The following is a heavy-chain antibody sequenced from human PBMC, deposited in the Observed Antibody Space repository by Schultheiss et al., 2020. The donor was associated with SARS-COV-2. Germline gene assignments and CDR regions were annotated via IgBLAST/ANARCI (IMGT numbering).Heavy chain of an antibody. Sequence: ASVKVSCKASGYTFTTYQMHWVRQAPGQGLEWMGWINPNSGGTNYAQKFQGWVTMTRDTSISTAYMELSRLRSDDTAVYYCARDKRAPVPAAVMDYWGQGTLVTVSS. CDR3: ARDKRAPVPAAVMDY. J-gene: IGHJ4*02. CDR2: INPNSGGT. D-gene: IGHD2-2*01. V-gene: IGHV1-2*04. CDR1: GYTFTTYQ.